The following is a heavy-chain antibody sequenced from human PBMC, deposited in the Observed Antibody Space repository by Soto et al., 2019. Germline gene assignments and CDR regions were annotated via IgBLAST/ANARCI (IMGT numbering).Heavy chain of an antibody. CDR2: INHVGIT. D-gene: IGHD3-3*01. CDR3: ARAHDFWGGRQQPIDS. CDR1: GGSFRGFS. Sequence: SETLSLTCAVSGGSFRGFSWTWIRQSPGKGMEWLGDINHVGITNNNPSLKSPVTITVDMSKSQFSLKLSSVTAADTAVYYCARAHDFWGGRQQPIDSWGQGTLVTVSS. V-gene: IGHV4-34*01. J-gene: IGHJ4*02.